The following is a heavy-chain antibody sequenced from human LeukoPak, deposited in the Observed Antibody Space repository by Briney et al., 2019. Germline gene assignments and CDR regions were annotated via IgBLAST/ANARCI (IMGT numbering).Heavy chain of an antibody. CDR2: INDGGSAI. V-gene: IGHV3-48*02. D-gene: IGHD2-21*01. CDR3: ARDYSYAFDV. CDR1: GFTFSGYN. Sequence: PGRSLRLSCAASGFTFSGYNMKWVRRAPGKGLEWVSYINDGGSAIHYADSVKGRLTVSRDNAKNSLFLQMNSLRDDDTAVYYCARDYSYAFDVWGQGTMVTVSS. J-gene: IGHJ3*01.